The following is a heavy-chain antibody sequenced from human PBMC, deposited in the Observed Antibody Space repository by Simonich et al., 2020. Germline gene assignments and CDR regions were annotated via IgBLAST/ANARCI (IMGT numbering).Heavy chain of an antibody. Sequence: EVQLVESGGGLVKPGGSLRLSCAASGFTFSSYSMNWVCQAPGKGLEWVSYVRSSSSYIYYADSVKGRFTISRDNAKNSLYLQMNSLRAEDTAVYYWAREQARGGAFDIWGQGTMVTVSS. V-gene: IGHV3-21*01. CDR2: VRSSSSYI. D-gene: IGHD3-16*01. J-gene: IGHJ3*02. CDR1: GFTFSSYS. CDR3: AREQARGGAFDI.